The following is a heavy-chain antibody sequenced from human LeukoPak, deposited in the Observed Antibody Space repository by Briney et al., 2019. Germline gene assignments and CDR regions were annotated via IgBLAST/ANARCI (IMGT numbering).Heavy chain of an antibody. D-gene: IGHD1-26*01. J-gene: IGHJ3*02. Sequence: GASVKVSCKASGYTFTGYYMHWVRQAPGQGLEWMGWINPNSGGTNYAQKFQGRVTMTRDTSISTAYMELSRLRSDDTAVYYCARAQPQYSGSYYLGNAFDIWGQGTMVTVSS. CDR1: GYTFTGYY. V-gene: IGHV1-2*02. CDR3: ARAQPQYSGSYYLGNAFDI. CDR2: INPNSGGT.